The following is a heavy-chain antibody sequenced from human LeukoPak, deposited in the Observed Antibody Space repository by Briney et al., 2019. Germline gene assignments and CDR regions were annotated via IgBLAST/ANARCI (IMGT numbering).Heavy chain of an antibody. D-gene: IGHD6-19*01. CDR1: GGSVSDINYF. J-gene: IGHJ4*02. CDR3: ARVRAVAGTIYYFDY. CDR2: IYYSGDT. V-gene: IGHV4-39*07. Sequence: SETLSLTCTVSGGSVSDINYFWGWIRQPPGKGLEWIGSIYYSGDTYYNPSLKSRVTISVDTSKNQFSLKLSSVTAADTAVYYCARVRAVAGTIYYFDYWGQGTLVTVSS.